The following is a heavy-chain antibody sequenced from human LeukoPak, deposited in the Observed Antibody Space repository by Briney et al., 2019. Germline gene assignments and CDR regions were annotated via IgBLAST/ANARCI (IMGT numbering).Heavy chain of an antibody. CDR3: AKDLVKYSSGWRLDY. CDR2: IWYDGSNK. CDR1: GFTFSSYG. Sequence: HAGGSLRLSCAASGFTFSSYGMHWVRQAPGKGLEWVAVIWYDGSNKYYADSVKGRFTISRDNSKNTLYLQMNSLRAEDTAVYYCAKDLVKYSSGWRLDYWGQGTLVTVSS. D-gene: IGHD6-19*01. V-gene: IGHV3-33*06. J-gene: IGHJ4*02.